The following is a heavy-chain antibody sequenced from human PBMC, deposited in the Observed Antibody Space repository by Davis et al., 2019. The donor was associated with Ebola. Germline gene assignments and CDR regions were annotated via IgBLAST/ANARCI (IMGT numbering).Heavy chain of an antibody. CDR2: IGFDGNNK. Sequence: GESLKISCVVSGFSLSSHNLYWVRQAPGKGLEWVAAIGFDGNNKYYADSVRGRFTISRDNYKNTLVLQMDNLRAEDSAVYYCATLWGGLCVNDYCYAPPDVDGFDYWGQGTLVTVSS. CDR3: ATLWGGLCVNDYCYAPPDVDGFDY. J-gene: IGHJ4*02. V-gene: IGHV3-30*07. CDR1: GFSLSSHN. D-gene: IGHD3-16*01.